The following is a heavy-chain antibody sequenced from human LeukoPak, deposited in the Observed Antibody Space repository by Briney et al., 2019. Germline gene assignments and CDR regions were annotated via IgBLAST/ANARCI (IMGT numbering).Heavy chain of an antibody. CDR1: GFTFSSYG. Sequence: PGGSLRLSCAASGFTFSSYGMHWVRQAPGKGLEWVAVISYDGSNKYYADSVKGRFTISRDNSKNTLYLQMNSLRAEDTAVYYCARENIVVVTAIRDAFDIWGQGTMVTVSS. V-gene: IGHV3-30*03. CDR3: ARENIVVVTAIRDAFDI. CDR2: ISYDGSNK. D-gene: IGHD2-21*02. J-gene: IGHJ3*02.